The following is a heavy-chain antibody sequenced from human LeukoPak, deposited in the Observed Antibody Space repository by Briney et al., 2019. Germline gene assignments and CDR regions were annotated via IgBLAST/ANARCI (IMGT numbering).Heavy chain of an antibody. CDR3: ARVDLGVPYYYGMDV. Sequence: GGSLRLSCAASGFTFSNYGMHWVRQAPGKGLEWVSYISSSGSTIYYADSVKGRFTISRDNAKNSLYLQMNSLRAEDTAVYYCARVDLGVPYYYGMDVWGQGTTVTVSS. CDR1: GFTFSNYG. D-gene: IGHD3-16*01. CDR2: ISSSGSTI. V-gene: IGHV3-48*04. J-gene: IGHJ6*02.